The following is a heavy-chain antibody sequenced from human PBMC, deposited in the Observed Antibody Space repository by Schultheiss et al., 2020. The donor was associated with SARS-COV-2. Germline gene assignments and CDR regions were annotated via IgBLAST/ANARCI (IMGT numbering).Heavy chain of an antibody. Sequence: GGSLRLSCSASGFTFGDYAMSWFRQAPEKGLEWVGFIRSKAHGGSADYAASVKGRFTISRDDSKNIAYLQMNSLKIEDTAVYYCSRDRRAGSIEMATIRHFDYWGQGTLVTVSS. CDR3: SRDRRAGSIEMATIRHFDY. D-gene: IGHD5-24*01. CDR2: IRSKAHGGSA. J-gene: IGHJ4*02. V-gene: IGHV3-49*03. CDR1: GFTFGDYA.